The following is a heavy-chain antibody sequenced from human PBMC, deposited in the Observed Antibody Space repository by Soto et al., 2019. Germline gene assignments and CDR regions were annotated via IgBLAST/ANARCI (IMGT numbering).Heavy chain of an antibody. CDR2: INHSGNT. D-gene: IGHD1-26*01. J-gene: IGHJ4*02. CDR1: GKSLSGYY. Sequence: QVQLQQWGAGLLKPSETRSLTCAVYGKSLSGYYWSLIRQPPGKAVEWIGEINHSGNTNYNPSLKSRGTISVDTSKNQLFLNLSSVTAADTAMYYCARHHVRGRTIAGAAEFWGKGTLVTVSS. CDR3: ARHHVRGRTIAGAAEF. V-gene: IGHV4-34*01.